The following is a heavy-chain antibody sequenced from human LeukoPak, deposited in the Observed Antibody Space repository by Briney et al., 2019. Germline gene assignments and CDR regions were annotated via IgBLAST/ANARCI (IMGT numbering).Heavy chain of an antibody. CDR2: IIPTFGTA. CDR3: ARGPLPYYYDSIGYTPYYFDY. CDR1: GGTFSSYA. V-gene: IGHV1-69*05. D-gene: IGHD3-22*01. Sequence: SVKVSCTASGGTFSSYAISWVRQAPGQGLEWMGEIIPTFGTANYAQKFQGRVTITTDESTSTAYMELSSLRSEDTAVYYCARGPLPYYYDSIGYTPYYFDYWGQGTLVTVSS. J-gene: IGHJ4*02.